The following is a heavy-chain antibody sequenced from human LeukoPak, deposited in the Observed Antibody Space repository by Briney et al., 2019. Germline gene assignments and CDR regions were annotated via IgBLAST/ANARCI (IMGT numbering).Heavy chain of an antibody. V-gene: IGHV7-4-1*02. CDR1: GYTLTNYA. Sequence: GASVKVSCKASGYTLTNYALNWVRQAPGQGLEWMGWINTNTGNPTYAQGFTGRFVFSLDTSVNTAYLQISSLKAEDTAICYCARVQGYCSTTSCYPHYWGQGTLVTVSS. D-gene: IGHD2-2*01. CDR2: INTNTGNP. J-gene: IGHJ4*02. CDR3: ARVQGYCSTTSCYPHY.